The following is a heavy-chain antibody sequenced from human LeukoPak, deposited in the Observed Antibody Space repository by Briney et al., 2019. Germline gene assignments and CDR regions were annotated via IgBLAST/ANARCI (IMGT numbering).Heavy chain of an antibody. V-gene: IGHV3-7*01. Sequence: GGSLRLSCAASGFTFTNYWMSWVRQAPGKGLEWVANIKQDGSEKYYVDSVKGRFTISRDNARNPLYLQMNSLRAEDTAVYYCARTGVKFYGSGSSPHWGQGTLVTVSS. CDR1: GFTFTNYW. CDR3: ARTGVKFYGSGSSPH. CDR2: IKQDGSEK. D-gene: IGHD3-10*01. J-gene: IGHJ4*02.